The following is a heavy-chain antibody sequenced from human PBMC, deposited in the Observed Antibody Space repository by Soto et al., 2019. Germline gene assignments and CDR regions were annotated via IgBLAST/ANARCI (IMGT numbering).Heavy chain of an antibody. CDR1: GYTFTSYD. V-gene: IGHV1-8*01. D-gene: IGHD3-10*01. J-gene: IGHJ6*02. CDR2: MNPNSGNT. CDR3: ARENTMVRGVIIRYYYGMDV. Sequence: ASVKVSCKASGYTFTSYDINWVRQATGQGLEWMGWMNPNSGNTGYAQKFQGRVTMTRNTSISTAYMELSSLRSEDTAVYYCARENTMVRGVIIRYYYGMDVWGQGTTVTVSS.